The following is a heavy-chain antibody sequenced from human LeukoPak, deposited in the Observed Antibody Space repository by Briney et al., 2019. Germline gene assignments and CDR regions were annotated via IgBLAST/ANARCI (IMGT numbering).Heavy chain of an antibody. V-gene: IGHV3-23*01. D-gene: IGHD3-3*02. J-gene: IGHJ6*03. CDR3: AKSISRPYYMDV. CDR1: GFTFSSYA. Sequence: SGGSLRLSCAASGFTFSSYAMSWVRQAPGKGLEWVSAISGSGGSTYYADSVKGRFTISRDNSKNTLYLQMNSLRAEDTAVYYCAKSISRPYYMDVWGKGTTVTVPS. CDR2: ISGSGGST.